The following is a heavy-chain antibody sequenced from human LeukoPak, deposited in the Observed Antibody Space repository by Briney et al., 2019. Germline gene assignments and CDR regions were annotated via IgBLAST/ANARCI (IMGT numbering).Heavy chain of an antibody. V-gene: IGHV1-46*01. CDR3: ARGYSGYDSDY. J-gene: IGHJ4*02. D-gene: IGHD5-12*01. Sequence: ASVNVSCKASGYTFTSYYIHWVRQAPGQGLEWMGIINPSDGKTKYAQKFQGRVTMTRDTSTSTVYMELSSLRPEDTAVYYCARGYSGYDSDYWGQGTLVSLSS. CDR1: GYTFTSYY. CDR2: INPSDGKT.